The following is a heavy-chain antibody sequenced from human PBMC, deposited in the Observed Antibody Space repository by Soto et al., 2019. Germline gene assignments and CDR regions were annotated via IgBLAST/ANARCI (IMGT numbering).Heavy chain of an antibody. CDR3: ARAGGLLLDY. Sequence: QVQLVESGGGVVQPGRSLRLSCAASGFTFSSYAMHWVRQAPGKGLEWVAVISYDGSNKYYADSVQGRFTISRDISKNTLHLQLTSLRAEDAAVYYCARAGGLLLDYWGQGTLVTVSS. V-gene: IGHV3-30-3*01. D-gene: IGHD2-15*01. CDR1: GFTFSSYA. J-gene: IGHJ4*02. CDR2: ISYDGSNK.